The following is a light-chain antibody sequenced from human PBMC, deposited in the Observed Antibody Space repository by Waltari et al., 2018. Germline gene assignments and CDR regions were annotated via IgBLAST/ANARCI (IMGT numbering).Light chain of an antibody. V-gene: IGLV8-61*01. CDR2: KGI. J-gene: IGLJ3*02. CDR3: SMYMGSGVWV. CDR1: SGSASSTSY. Sequence: QTVVTQEPSLSVSPGGTVTLTCALSSGSASSTSYPTWYQQPPGQPPRTLVYKGISRSSGVPDRFSGSILGNTAALTITGAQADDESDYYCSMYMGSGVWVFGGGTKLTVL.